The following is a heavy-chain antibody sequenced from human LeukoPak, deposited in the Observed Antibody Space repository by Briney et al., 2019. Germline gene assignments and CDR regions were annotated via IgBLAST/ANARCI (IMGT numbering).Heavy chain of an antibody. J-gene: IGHJ4*02. CDR1: GFTFSSYA. CDR2: INSDGSST. Sequence: PGGSLRLSCVASGFTFSSYAIHWVRQAPGKGLECVSAINSDGSSTNYADSVKGRFIISRDNSKNTLYLQMGSLRAEDMAIYYCARESRPFNFGYYFDLWGQGSLVTVS. CDR3: ARESRPFNFGYYFDL. D-gene: IGHD3-10*01. V-gene: IGHV3-64*02.